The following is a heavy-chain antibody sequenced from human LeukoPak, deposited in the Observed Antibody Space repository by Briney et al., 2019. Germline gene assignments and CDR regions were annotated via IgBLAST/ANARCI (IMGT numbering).Heavy chain of an antibody. CDR3: AGERTLGSPEGFDY. CDR1: GFTFSSYA. Sequence: GGSLRLSCAASGFTFSSYAMHWVRQAPGKGLEWVAVISYDGSNKYYADSVKGRFTISRDNSKNTLYLQMNSLRAEDTAVYYCAGERTLGSPEGFDYWGQGTLVTVSS. J-gene: IGHJ4*02. CDR2: ISYDGSNK. V-gene: IGHV3-30-3*01. D-gene: IGHD3-10*01.